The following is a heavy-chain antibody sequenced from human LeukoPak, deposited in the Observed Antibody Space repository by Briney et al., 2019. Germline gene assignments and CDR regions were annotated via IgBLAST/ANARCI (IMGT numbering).Heavy chain of an antibody. J-gene: IGHJ4*02. D-gene: IGHD2-21*01. Sequence: GGSLRLPCAASGFTVSTNSMSWVRQAPGKGLEWVSIIYSGDSTYYADSVKGRLTISRDNSKNTLYLQMNSLRAEDTAVYYCARDNSAFDYWGQGTLVTVSS. V-gene: IGHV3-53*01. CDR1: GFTVSTNS. CDR3: ARDNSAFDY. CDR2: IYSGDST.